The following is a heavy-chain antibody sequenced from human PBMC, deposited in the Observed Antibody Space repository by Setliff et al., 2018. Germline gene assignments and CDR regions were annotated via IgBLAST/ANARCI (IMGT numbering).Heavy chain of an antibody. D-gene: IGHD3-10*01. J-gene: IGHJ4*02. CDR3: ARDVGGEGYFDS. CDR2: INTSGGT. Sequence: SETLSLTCTVSGGSISYNYWSWIRQPAGKGLQWIGRINTSGGTKYNPSLKSRVTMSVDTSKNQFSLKLSAVTAADTAVYYCARDVGGEGYFDSWGQGTLVTVSS. V-gene: IGHV4-4*07. CDR1: GGSISYNY.